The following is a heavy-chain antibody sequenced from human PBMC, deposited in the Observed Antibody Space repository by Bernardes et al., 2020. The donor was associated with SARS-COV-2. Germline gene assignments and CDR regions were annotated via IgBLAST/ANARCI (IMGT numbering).Heavy chain of an antibody. V-gene: IGHV1-18*01. D-gene: IGHD3-9*01. J-gene: IGHJ6*02. CDR2: ISAYNGNT. CDR3: ARSDVLRYFDWLFRSDGVCDGMDV. Sequence: ASVKVSCKASGYTFTSYGISWVRQAPGQGLEWMGWISAYNGNTNYAQKLQGRVTMTTDTSTSTAYMELRSLRSDDTAVYYCARSDVLRYFDWLFRSDGVCDGMDVWGQGTTVTVSS. CDR1: GYTFTSYG.